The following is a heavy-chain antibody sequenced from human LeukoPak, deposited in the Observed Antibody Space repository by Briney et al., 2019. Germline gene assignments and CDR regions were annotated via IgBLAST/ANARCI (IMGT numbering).Heavy chain of an antibody. J-gene: IGHJ2*01. D-gene: IGHD2-21*02. V-gene: IGHV4-59*01. CDR2: IYYSGST. CDR1: GGSISSYY. CDR3: ARQMYGCGGDCYPFEYFDL. Sequence: SSETLSLTCTVSGGSISSYYWSWIRQPPGKGLEWIGYIYYSGSTNYNPSLKSRVTISVDTSKNQFSLKLSSVTAADTAVYYCARQMYGCGGDCYPFEYFDLWGRGTLVTVSS.